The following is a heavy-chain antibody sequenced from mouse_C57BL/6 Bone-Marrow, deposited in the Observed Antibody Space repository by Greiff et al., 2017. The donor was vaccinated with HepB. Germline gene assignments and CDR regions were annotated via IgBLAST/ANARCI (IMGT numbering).Heavy chain of an antibody. D-gene: IGHD2-1*01. CDR3: VRQDYGTAWFAY. CDR1: GFSFNTYA. CDR2: IRSKSNNYAT. Sequence: EVQGVESGGGLVQPKGSLKLSCAASGFSFNTYAMNWVRQAPGKGLEWVARIRSKSNNYATYYADSVKDRFTISRDDSESMLYLQMNNLKTEDTAMYYCVRQDYGTAWFAYWGQGTLVTVSA. J-gene: IGHJ3*01. V-gene: IGHV10-1*01.